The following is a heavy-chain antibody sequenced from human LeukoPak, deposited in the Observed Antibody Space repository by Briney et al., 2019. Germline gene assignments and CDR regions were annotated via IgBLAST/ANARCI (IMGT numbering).Heavy chain of an antibody. V-gene: IGHV4-4*02. J-gene: IGHJ5*02. CDR2: IYHSGST. Sequence: SETLSLTCAVSGGSISSSNWWSWVRQPPGKGLEWIGEIYHSGSTNYNPSLKSRVTISVDTSKNQFSLKLSSVTAADTAVYYCAREMGIAVAGRFDPWGQGTLVTVSS. CDR1: GGSISSSNW. CDR3: AREMGIAVAGRFDP. D-gene: IGHD6-19*01.